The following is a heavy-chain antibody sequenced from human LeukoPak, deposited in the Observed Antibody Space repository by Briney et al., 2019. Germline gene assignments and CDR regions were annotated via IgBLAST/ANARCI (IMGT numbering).Heavy chain of an antibody. Sequence: SQTLSLTCAISGDSVSSNSAAWNWIRQSPSRGLEWLGRTYYRSKWYNDYAVSVKSRITINPDTSKNQFSLQLNSVTPEDTAVYYCARDQGSSSWLGRNAFDIWGQGTMVTVSS. CDR2: TYYRSKWYN. D-gene: IGHD6-13*01. CDR1: GDSVSSNSAA. V-gene: IGHV6-1*01. J-gene: IGHJ3*02. CDR3: ARDQGSSSWLGRNAFDI.